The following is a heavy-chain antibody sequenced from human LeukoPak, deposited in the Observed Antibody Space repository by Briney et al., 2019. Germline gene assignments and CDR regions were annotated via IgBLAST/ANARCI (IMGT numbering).Heavy chain of an antibody. V-gene: IGHV3-9*01. CDR3: AKDSIAAAGTYNYYYYGMDV. J-gene: IGHJ6*02. CDR1: GFTFDDYA. CDR2: IGWNSGSI. D-gene: IGHD6-13*01. Sequence: GRSLRLSCAASGFTFDDYAMHWVRQAPGKGLEWVSGIGWNSGSIGYADSVKGRFTISRDNAKNSLYLQMNSLRAEDTALYYCAKDSIAAAGTYNYYYYGMDVWGQGTTVTVSS.